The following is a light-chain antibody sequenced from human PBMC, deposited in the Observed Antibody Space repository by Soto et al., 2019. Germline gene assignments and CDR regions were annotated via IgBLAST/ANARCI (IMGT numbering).Light chain of an antibody. CDR2: AAS. Sequence: DNQWTQSQCSMSASVENRVTLTCRESQSISSYLNWYQQKPGKAPKLLIYAASSLQSGVPSRFSGSVSGTDFTLTISSPQPEYFATYYCQQSYSTPPITVGQGTRLEIK. V-gene: IGKV1-39*01. J-gene: IGKJ5*01. CDR1: QSISSY. CDR3: QQSYSTPPIT.